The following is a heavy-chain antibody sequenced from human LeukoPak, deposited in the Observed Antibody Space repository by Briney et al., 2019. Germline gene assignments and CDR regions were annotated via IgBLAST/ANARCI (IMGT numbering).Heavy chain of an antibody. CDR1: GGTFSSYA. Sequence: SVKASCKASGGTFSSYAISWVRQAPGQGLEWMGGIIPIFGTANYAQKFQGRVTITTDESTSTAYMELSSLRSEDTAVYYCARTFAGKYCGGDCYITLDYWGQGTLVTVSS. CDR2: IIPIFGTA. V-gene: IGHV1-69*05. D-gene: IGHD2-21*02. J-gene: IGHJ4*02. CDR3: ARTFAGKYCGGDCYITLDY.